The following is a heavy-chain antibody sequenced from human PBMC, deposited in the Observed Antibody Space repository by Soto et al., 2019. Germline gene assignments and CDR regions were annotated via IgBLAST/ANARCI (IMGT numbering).Heavy chain of an antibody. Sequence: PGGSLRLSCAASGFTFSSYAMHWVRQAPGKGLEYVSAISSNGGSTYYANSVKGRFTISRDNSKNTLYLQMGSLRAEDMAVYYCARQWLDSYYFDFWAQGNLVTVSS. D-gene: IGHD6-19*01. V-gene: IGHV3-64*01. CDR2: ISSNGGST. CDR1: GFTFSSYA. CDR3: ARQWLDSYYFDF. J-gene: IGHJ4*02.